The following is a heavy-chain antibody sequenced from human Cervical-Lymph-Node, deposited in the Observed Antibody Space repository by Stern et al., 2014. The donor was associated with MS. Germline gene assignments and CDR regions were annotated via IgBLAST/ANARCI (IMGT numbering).Heavy chain of an antibody. V-gene: IGHV4-4*02. CDR2: IHHSGSP. Sequence: QVQLQESGPGLVKPSGTLSLTCTVSGDSVSGRTWWTWVRQSPGKGLEWIGRIHHSGSPDYNPSLKSRVTMSLDTSKNHLSLSLESVTAADTAMYFCARWRGTGLFDYWGQGTLVTVSS. D-gene: IGHD3/OR15-3a*01. CDR3: ARWRGTGLFDY. J-gene: IGHJ4*02. CDR1: GDSVSGRTW.